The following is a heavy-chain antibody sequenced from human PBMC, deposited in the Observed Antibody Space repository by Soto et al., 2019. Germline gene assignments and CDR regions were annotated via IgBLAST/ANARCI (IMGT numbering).Heavy chain of an antibody. Sequence: EVQLLESGGGLVQPGGSPRLSCAASGFTFSSYAMSWVRQAPGKGLEWVSAISGSGGSTYYADSVKGRFTISRDNSKNTLYLQMNSLRAEVTAVYYCANDRMVYAMSSLAFYIWGQGTMVTVSS. CDR1: GFTFSSYA. J-gene: IGHJ3*02. CDR3: ANDRMVYAMSSLAFYI. D-gene: IGHD2-8*01. V-gene: IGHV3-23*01. CDR2: ISGSGGST.